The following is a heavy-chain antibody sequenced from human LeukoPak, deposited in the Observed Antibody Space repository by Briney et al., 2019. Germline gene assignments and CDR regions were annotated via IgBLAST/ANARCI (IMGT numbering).Heavy chain of an antibody. CDR1: GYTFTGYY. D-gene: IGHD2-15*01. V-gene: IGHV1-2*02. Sequence: GASVKVSCKASGYTFTGYYMHWVRQAPGQGLEWMGWINPNSGGTNYAQKFQGRVTMTRDTSISTAYMELSRLRSDDTAVYYCARDGLRCIVVVVGIVDYWGQGTLVTVSS. J-gene: IGHJ4*02. CDR3: ARDGLRCIVVVVGIVDY. CDR2: INPNSGGT.